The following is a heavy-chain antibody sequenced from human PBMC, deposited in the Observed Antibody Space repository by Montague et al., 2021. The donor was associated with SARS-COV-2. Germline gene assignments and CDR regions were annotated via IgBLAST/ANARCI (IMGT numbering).Heavy chain of an antibody. CDR3: ARGYCSGSGCYYYYGMDV. V-gene: IGHV4-34*01. CDR2: TNDSGRT. Sequence: SETLSLTCAVYGGSLSGYYWSWIRQPPGRGLEWIGETNDSGRTNCNPSLKGRVTISVDTSKNQFSLRLSSVTAAETAVYYCARGYCSGSGCYYYYGMDVWGQGTTVTVSS. J-gene: IGHJ6*02. D-gene: IGHD2-15*01. CDR1: GGSLSGYY.